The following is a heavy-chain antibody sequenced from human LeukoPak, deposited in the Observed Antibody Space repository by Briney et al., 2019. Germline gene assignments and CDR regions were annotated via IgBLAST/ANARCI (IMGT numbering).Heavy chain of an antibody. CDR3: ARDHGYGANYFDY. Sequence: ASVKVSCKASGYTFTSYYMHWVRQAPGQRLEWMGWINTGNGDTKYSQKFQGRVTITRDTSASTAYMELSSLRSEDTAVYYCARDHGYGANYFDYWGQGTLVTVSS. CDR2: INTGNGDT. CDR1: GYTFTSYY. V-gene: IGHV1-3*04. J-gene: IGHJ4*02. D-gene: IGHD4-17*01.